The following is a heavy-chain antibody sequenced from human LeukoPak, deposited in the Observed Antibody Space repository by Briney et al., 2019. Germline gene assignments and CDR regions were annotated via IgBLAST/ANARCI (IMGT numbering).Heavy chain of an antibody. CDR1: GYTFTDYY. D-gene: IGHD1-14*01. J-gene: IGHJ3*01. Sequence: ASVKVSCKAPGYTFTDYYIHWLRQAPGQGLEWMGWINSNSGGTQYAQKFQGRVTVTRDMSITTAYMELTRMTSDDTAVYYCAREIPSTIDGYDVWGQGTVVTVS. CDR2: INSNSGGT. V-gene: IGHV1-2*02. CDR3: AREIPSTIDGYDV.